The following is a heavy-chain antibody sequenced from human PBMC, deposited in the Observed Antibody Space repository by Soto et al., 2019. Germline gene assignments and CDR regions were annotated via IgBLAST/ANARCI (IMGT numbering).Heavy chain of an antibody. CDR1: GFTFSSYW. V-gene: IGHV3-7*01. D-gene: IGHD6-13*01. CDR3: ASGEYRAAAGIYYYYGMDV. Sequence: GGSLRLSCAASGFTFSSYWMSWVRQAPGKGLEWVANIKQDGSEKYYVDSVKGRFTISRDSAKNSLHLQMNSLRAEDTAVYYCASGEYRAAAGIYYYYGMDVWGQGTTVTVSS. J-gene: IGHJ6*02. CDR2: IKQDGSEK.